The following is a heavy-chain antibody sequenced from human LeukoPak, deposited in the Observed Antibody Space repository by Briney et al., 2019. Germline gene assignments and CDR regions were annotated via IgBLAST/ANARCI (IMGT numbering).Heavy chain of an antibody. CDR1: GYSFTGYY. D-gene: IGHD3-10*01. CDR3: ARDHPPRSETNWFDP. Sequence: ASVKVSCKTSGYSFTGYYMHWVRQAPGQGLEWMGWINPNSGGTKYAQKFQGRVTMTRDTSISTAYMELSRLRSDDTAVYYCARDHPPRSETNWFDPWGQGTLVTVSS. J-gene: IGHJ5*02. CDR2: INPNSGGT. V-gene: IGHV1-2*02.